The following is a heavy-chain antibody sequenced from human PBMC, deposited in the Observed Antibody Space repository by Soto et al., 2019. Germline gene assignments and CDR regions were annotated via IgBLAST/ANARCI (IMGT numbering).Heavy chain of an antibody. CDR1: GGSISSGGYY. Sequence: QVQLQESGPGLVKPSQTLSLTCTVSGGSISSGGYYWSWIRQHPGKGLEWIGYIYYSGSTYYNPALTSRVTISVDTSKNQFSLKLSSVTAADTAVYYCARAFDYDYIWDAFDIWGQGTMVTVSS. CDR3: ARAFDYDYIWDAFDI. D-gene: IGHD3-16*01. V-gene: IGHV4-31*03. CDR2: IYYSGST. J-gene: IGHJ3*02.